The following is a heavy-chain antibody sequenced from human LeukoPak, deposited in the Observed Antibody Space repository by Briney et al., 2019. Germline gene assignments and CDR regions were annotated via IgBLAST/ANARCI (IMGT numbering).Heavy chain of an antibody. J-gene: IGHJ3*02. CDR1: SDSVSGNIVA. CDR2: TYRGAS. Sequence: SETLSLTCAVSSDSVSGNIVARNGIRQSPSRGLEWLGRTYRGASYYAPSMKSRIFISPDKSKNKISLHLNSVTPEDRAVYFCVRGQYSAFDIWGQGTLVIVSS. D-gene: IGHD2-21*01. CDR3: VRGQYSAFDI. V-gene: IGHV6-1*01.